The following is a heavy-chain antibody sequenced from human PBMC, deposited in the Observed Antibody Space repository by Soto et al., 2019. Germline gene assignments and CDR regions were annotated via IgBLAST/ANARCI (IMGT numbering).Heavy chain of an antibody. D-gene: IGHD3-16*01. Sequence: EVQLLESGGGLVQPGGSLRLSCAASGFTFSSYAMSWVRQAPGKGLEWVSAISGSGGSTYYADSVKGRFTISRDNSKNTLYLQMNSLRAEDTVVYYCAKLQLGGYYYYGMDVWGQGTTVTVSS. CDR3: AKLQLGGYYYYGMDV. CDR2: ISGSGGST. CDR1: GFTFSSYA. V-gene: IGHV3-23*01. J-gene: IGHJ6*02.